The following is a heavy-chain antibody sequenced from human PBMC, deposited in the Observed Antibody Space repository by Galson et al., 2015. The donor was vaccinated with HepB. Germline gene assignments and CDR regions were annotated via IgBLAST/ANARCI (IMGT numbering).Heavy chain of an antibody. D-gene: IGHD6-13*01. CDR1: GYTFTSYD. V-gene: IGHV1-2*02. Sequence: SVKVSCKASGYTFTSYDINWVRQAPGQGLEWMGWINPNSGGTNYAQKFQGRVTMTRDTSISTAYMELSRLRSDDTAVYYCARGGAAAPDYWGQGTLVTVSS. CDR2: INPNSGGT. J-gene: IGHJ4*02. CDR3: ARGGAAAPDY.